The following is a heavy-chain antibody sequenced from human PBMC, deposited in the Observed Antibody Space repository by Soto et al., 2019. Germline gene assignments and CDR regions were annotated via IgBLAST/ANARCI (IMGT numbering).Heavy chain of an antibody. Sequence: EVQLLESGGGLVQPGGSLRLSCAASGFTFSSYAMSWVRQAPGKGLEWVSAISGSGGSTYYADSVKGRFTISRDNSKNTLYLQMNSLRAEDTAVYYCAKDALPSYYYDSRGPADIWGQGTMVTVSS. CDR1: GFTFSSYA. V-gene: IGHV3-23*01. CDR2: ISGSGGST. J-gene: IGHJ3*02. D-gene: IGHD3-22*01. CDR3: AKDALPSYYYDSRGPADI.